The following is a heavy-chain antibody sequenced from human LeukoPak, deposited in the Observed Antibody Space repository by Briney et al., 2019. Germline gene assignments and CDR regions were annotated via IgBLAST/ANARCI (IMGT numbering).Heavy chain of an antibody. D-gene: IGHD3-9*01. V-gene: IGHV4-34*01. CDR3: ARGAQIYDILTGYVYYFDY. CDR2: INHSGST. Sequence: SETLSLTCAVYGGSFSGYYWSWIRQPPGKGLEWIGEINHSGSTNYNPSLKSRVTISVDTSKNQFSLKLSSVTAADTAVYYCARGAQIYDILTGYVYYFDYWGQGTLVTVSS. CDR1: GGSFSGYY. J-gene: IGHJ4*02.